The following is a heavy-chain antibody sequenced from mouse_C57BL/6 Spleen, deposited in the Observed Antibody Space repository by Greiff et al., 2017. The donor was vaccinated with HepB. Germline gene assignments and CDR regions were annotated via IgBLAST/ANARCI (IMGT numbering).Heavy chain of an antibody. V-gene: IGHV1-76*01. J-gene: IGHJ3*01. CDR3: ARGESGSFAC. Sequence: VQLQQSGAELVRPGASVKLSCKASGYTFTDYYINWVKQRPGQGLEWIARIYPGSGNTYYNEKFKGKATLTAEKSSSTAYMQLSSLTSEDSAVYFCARGESGSFACWGQGTLVTVSA. CDR1: GYTFTDYY. D-gene: IGHD4-1*01. CDR2: IYPGSGNT.